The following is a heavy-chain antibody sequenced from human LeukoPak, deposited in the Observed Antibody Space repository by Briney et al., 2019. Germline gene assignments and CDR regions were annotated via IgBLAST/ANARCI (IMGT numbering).Heavy chain of an antibody. CDR1: GGSFSGYH. CDR2: INHNGST. V-gene: IGHV4-34*01. Sequence: SETLSLTCAVYGGSFSGYHWSWIRQPPGKGLEWIGEINHNGSTNYNPSLKSRVTISVNTSKNQFSLKLSSVTAADTAVYYCARDGVRDDSSGYYYHYYYYGMDVWGQGTTVTVSS. J-gene: IGHJ6*02. D-gene: IGHD3-22*01. CDR3: ARDGVRDDSSGYYYHYYYYGMDV.